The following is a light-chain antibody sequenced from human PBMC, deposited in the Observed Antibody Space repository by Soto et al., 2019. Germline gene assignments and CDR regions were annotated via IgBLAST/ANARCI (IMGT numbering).Light chain of an antibody. CDR2: DAS. CDR3: KQRSNWPIT. J-gene: IGKJ5*01. Sequence: EIVLTQSPATLSLSPGESATLSCRATRSVSSYLAWYQQKPGQAPRLLIYDASSRPTDIHARFSGSGSGTDFTLTIRSLEPEEFALYYCKQRSNWPITVGQGTRLEIK. V-gene: IGKV3-11*01. CDR1: RSVSSY.